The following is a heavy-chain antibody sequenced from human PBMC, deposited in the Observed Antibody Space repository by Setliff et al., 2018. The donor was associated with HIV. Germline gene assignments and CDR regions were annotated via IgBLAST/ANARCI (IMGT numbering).Heavy chain of an antibody. CDR3: ATDAYYDFSTGPTPGAFDI. J-gene: IGHJ3*02. CDR2: FDPEDGET. CDR1: GYNLSELS. Sequence: ASVKVSCKVSGYNLSELSMHWVRQDTGEGLEWMGGFDPEDGETIYAEKFQGSVTMTEDTATETAYMELSSMRSEDTAVYYCATDAYYDFSTGPTPGAFDIWGQGTGVTVSS. V-gene: IGHV1-24*01. D-gene: IGHD3-3*01.